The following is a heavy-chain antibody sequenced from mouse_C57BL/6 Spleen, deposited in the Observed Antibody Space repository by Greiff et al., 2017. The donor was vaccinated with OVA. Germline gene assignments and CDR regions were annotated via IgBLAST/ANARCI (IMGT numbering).Heavy chain of an antibody. CDR1: GFTFTGYW. J-gene: IGHJ2*01. CDR2: ILPGSGST. V-gene: IGHV1-9*01. Sequence: QVQLQQSGAELMKPGASVKLSCTATGFTFTGYWIAWVKQRPGHGLEWIGEILPGSGSTNYTEKFKGKATFTADTPSNTAYMQLSSLTTEDSAIYDFAGFYEGYYFDYWGKGTTPTVSS. D-gene: IGHD2-3*01. CDR3: AGFYEGYYFDY.